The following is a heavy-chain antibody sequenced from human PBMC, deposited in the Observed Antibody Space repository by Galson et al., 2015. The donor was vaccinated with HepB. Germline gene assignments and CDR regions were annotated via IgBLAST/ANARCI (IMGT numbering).Heavy chain of an antibody. J-gene: IGHJ4*02. V-gene: IGHV4-59*08. CDR3: ARHLTTVTTYFDY. Sequence: SETLSLTCTVSGGSISSYYWSWIRQPPGKGLEWIGYIYYSGSTNYNPSLKSRVTISVDTSKNQFSLKLSSVTAADTAVYYCARHLTTVTTYFDYWGQGTLVTVSS. CDR2: IYYSGST. D-gene: IGHD4-17*01. CDR1: GGSISSYY.